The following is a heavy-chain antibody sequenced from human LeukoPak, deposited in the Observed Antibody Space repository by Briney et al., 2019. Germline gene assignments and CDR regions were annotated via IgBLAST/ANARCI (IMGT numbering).Heavy chain of an antibody. V-gene: IGHV3-30*03. D-gene: IGHD5-18*01. J-gene: IGHJ4*02. CDR3: AMGAMVTFDY. CDR1: GFTFSSYG. Sequence: GGSLRLSCAASGFTFSSYGMHWVCQAPGKGLEWVAVISYDGSNKYYADSVKGRFTISRDNSKNTLYLQMNSLRAEDTAVYYCAMGAMVTFDYWGQGTLVTVSS. CDR2: ISYDGSNK.